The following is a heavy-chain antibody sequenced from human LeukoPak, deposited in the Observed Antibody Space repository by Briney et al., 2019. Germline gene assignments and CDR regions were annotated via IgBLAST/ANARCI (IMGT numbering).Heavy chain of an antibody. CDR2: INHSGST. D-gene: IGHD4-23*01. CDR3: ARGSGGNSEWAFDI. J-gene: IGHJ3*02. CDR1: GGSFSGYY. V-gene: IGHV4-34*01. Sequence: PSETLSLTCAVYGGSFSGYYWSCIRQPPGRGLEWIGEINHSGSTNYNPSLKSRVTISVDTSKNQFSLKLSSVTAADTAVYYCARGSGGNSEWAFDIWGQGTMVTVSS.